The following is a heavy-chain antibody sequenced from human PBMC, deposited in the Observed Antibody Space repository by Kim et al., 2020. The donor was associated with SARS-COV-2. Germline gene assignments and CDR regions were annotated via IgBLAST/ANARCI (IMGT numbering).Heavy chain of an antibody. Sequence: FTISRDNSKNTLYLQMNSLRAEDTAVYYCAKDEYSSSSGLRGGVVRAFDIWGQGTMVTVSS. CDR3: AKDEYSSSSGLRGGVVRAFDI. J-gene: IGHJ3*02. D-gene: IGHD6-6*01. V-gene: IGHV3-23*01.